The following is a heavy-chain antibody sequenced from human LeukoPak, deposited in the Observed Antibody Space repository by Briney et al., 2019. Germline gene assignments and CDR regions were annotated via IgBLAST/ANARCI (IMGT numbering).Heavy chain of an antibody. CDR1: GFTFSKYA. CDR3: AKDWAVAAAGLFDY. V-gene: IGHV3-23*01. J-gene: IGHJ4*02. CDR2: ISGIVDET. D-gene: IGHD6-13*01. Sequence: PGGSLRLSCAASGFTFSKYAIMWVRQAPGKGLEWVATISGIVDETNYADSVKGRFTISRDNSKNTVFLQMSRLRGEDTALYYCAKDWAVAAAGLFDYWGQGTLVTVSS.